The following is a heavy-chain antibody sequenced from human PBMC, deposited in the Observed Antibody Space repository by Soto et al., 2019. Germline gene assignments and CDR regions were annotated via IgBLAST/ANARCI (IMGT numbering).Heavy chain of an antibody. Sequence: PGGSLRLSCAASGFTFNSYDMNWVRQAPGKGLEWVSSLNSHDGLTHYADSVKGRFAISGDNARNSLYLQMNSLRVEDTAVYYCTTGGYNEGGFDYWGQGNLVTVSS. CDR2: LNSHDGLT. J-gene: IGHJ4*02. CDR3: TTGGYNEGGFDY. V-gene: IGHV3-21*01. D-gene: IGHD5-12*01. CDR1: GFTFNSYD.